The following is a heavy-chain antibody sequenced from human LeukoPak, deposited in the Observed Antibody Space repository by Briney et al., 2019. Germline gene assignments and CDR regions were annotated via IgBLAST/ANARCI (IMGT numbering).Heavy chain of an antibody. Sequence: PSETLSLTCAVYGGSFISNYWSWIRQSPGKGLEWIGEINHSGSTNYNPSLKSRVAISVDTSKNQFSLKLSSVTAADTAVYYCARNFSADGYNLGFDYWGQGTLVTVSS. CDR3: ARNFSADGYNLGFDY. V-gene: IGHV4-34*01. CDR2: INHSGST. D-gene: IGHD5-24*01. J-gene: IGHJ4*02. CDR1: GGSFISNY.